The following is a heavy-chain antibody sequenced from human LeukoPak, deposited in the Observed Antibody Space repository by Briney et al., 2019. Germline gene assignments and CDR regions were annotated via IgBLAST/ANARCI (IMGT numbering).Heavy chain of an antibody. V-gene: IGHV3-48*03. CDR3: ARILDSAWGELGY. J-gene: IGHJ4*02. CDR2: IGSSGSTV. CDR1: GFTFSAYE. D-gene: IGHD6-19*01. Sequence: GGSLRLSCAASGFTFSAYEMNWVRQAPGKGLEWVSYIGSSGSTVYYADSVKGRFTISRDNAKNSLYMQMEGLRDEDTAVYYCARILDSAWGELGYWGQGTLVTVSS.